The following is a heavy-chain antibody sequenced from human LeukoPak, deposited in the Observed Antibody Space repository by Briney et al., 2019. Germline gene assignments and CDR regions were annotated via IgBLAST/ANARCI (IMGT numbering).Heavy chain of an antibody. CDR2: IHYSGNA. Sequence: SETLSLTCTVSGGSISNGIYYWAWIRQPPGKGLESIGKIHYSGNAYYNPSLKSRVTISVDASRNQVSLKLNSVTAGDTAVYYCASGYSTTLDFWGQGTLVTVSS. CDR3: ASGYSTTLDF. J-gene: IGHJ4*02. V-gene: IGHV4-39*01. CDR1: GGSISNGIYY. D-gene: IGHD6-13*01.